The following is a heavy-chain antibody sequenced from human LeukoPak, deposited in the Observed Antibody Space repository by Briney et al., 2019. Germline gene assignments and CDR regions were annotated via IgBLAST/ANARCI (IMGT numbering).Heavy chain of an antibody. Sequence: PGGSLRLSCAASGFTFSSYGMHWVRQAPGKGLEWVAFIRYDGSNKYYADSVKGRFTISRDNSKNTLYLQMNSLRAEDTAVYYCAKDSLPFWPSAVAGMAFDYWGQGTLVTVSS. V-gene: IGHV3-30*02. J-gene: IGHJ4*02. CDR2: IRYDGSNK. D-gene: IGHD6-19*01. CDR1: GFTFSSYG. CDR3: AKDSLPFWPSAVAGMAFDY.